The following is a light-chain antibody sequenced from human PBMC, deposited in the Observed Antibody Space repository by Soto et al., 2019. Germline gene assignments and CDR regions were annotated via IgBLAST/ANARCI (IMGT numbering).Light chain of an antibody. CDR1: QSVSGW. Sequence: DLPMTQSPSTLSASVGDTVPVTCRASQSVSGWLAWYQQKPGEAPKLLIYDASALPRGVPSRFSGSGSGTKFTLTIASLQPDDFATYYCQQYETFSGTFGPGTKVDIK. V-gene: IGKV1-5*01. CDR2: DAS. J-gene: IGKJ1*01. CDR3: QQYETFSGT.